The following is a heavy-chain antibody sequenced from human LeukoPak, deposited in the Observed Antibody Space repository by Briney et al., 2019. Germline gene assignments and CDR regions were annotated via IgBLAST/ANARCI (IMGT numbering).Heavy chain of an antibody. Sequence: GGSLRLSCAASGFSFSDYYMTWIRQTPGKGLEWVSDISSNGRGTFYAESVRGRFTVSRDNAKKSLYLQMNSLRDEDTAVYYCARDFFAFGGVIALLDYWGQGTLVTVSS. V-gene: IGHV3-11*04. CDR3: ARDFFAFGGVIALLDY. CDR1: GFSFSDYY. J-gene: IGHJ4*02. CDR2: ISSNGRGT. D-gene: IGHD3-16*02.